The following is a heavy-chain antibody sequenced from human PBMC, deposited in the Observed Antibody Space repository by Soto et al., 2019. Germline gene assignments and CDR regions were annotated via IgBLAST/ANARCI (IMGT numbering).Heavy chain of an antibody. D-gene: IGHD6-6*01. CDR3: AMSGGQLGNKYYYYGMDV. V-gene: IGHV5-10-1*01. CDR2: IDPSDSYT. CDR1: GYSFTSYW. Sequence: GESLKISCKGSGYSFTSYWVSWVRQMPGKGLEWMGRIDPSDSYTNYSPSFQGHVTISADKSISTAYLQWSSLKASDTAMYYCAMSGGQLGNKYYYYGMDVWGQGTTVTVSS. J-gene: IGHJ6*02.